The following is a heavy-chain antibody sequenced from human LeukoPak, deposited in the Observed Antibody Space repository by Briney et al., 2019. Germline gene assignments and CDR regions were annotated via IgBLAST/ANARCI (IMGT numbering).Heavy chain of an antibody. CDR1: GFSFHDAW. V-gene: IGHV3-15*01. CDR3: TGHSRIWSVGF. Sequence: GGSLRLSCVGSGFSFHDAWMTWVRQAPGKGLEWIGRIKSQGEGGTTDYGAPVTGRFTISRDDSKNTLYLQMNSLRIEDTALYYCTGHSRIWSVGFWGQGTLVTVSS. CDR2: IKSQGEGGTT. J-gene: IGHJ4*02. D-gene: IGHD6-13*01.